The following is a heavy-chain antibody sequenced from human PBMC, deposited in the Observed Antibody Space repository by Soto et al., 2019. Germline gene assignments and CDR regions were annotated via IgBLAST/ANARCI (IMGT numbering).Heavy chain of an antibody. Sequence: ASVKVSCKASGYTFTTYAIHWVRQAPGQSLEWMGWINTDNGNTYYSQKMQARVTITRDTSASTAYMELSRLRSEDTAVYYCARSRVRGGYYFDYWGQGALVTVSS. V-gene: IGHV1-3*04. CDR1: GYTFTTYA. D-gene: IGHD3-16*01. CDR2: INTDNGNT. J-gene: IGHJ4*02. CDR3: ARSRVRGGYYFDY.